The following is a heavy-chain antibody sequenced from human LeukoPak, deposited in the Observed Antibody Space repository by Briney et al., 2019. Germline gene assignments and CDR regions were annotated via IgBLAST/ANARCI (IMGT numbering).Heavy chain of an antibody. CDR1: GFTFSNYW. Sequence: GGSLRLSCAASGFTFSNYWMSWVRQAPGKGLEWVANIKQDGSEKYYVDSVRGRFTISRDNAKNSLYLQMNSLRAEGTAVYYCAKTAVSYDYLWGSYRDTYYFDYWGQGTLVTVSS. J-gene: IGHJ4*02. CDR3: AKTAVSYDYLWGSYRDTYYFDY. D-gene: IGHD3-16*02. V-gene: IGHV3-7*01. CDR2: IKQDGSEK.